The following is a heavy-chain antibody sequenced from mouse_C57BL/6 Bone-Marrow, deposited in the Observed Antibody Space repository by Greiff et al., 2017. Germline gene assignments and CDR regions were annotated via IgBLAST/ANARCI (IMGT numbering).Heavy chain of an antibody. J-gene: IGHJ2*01. CDR1: GYTFTSYW. Sequence: QVQLQQPGAELVKPGASVKLSCKASGYTFTSYWMNWVKQRPGQGLEWIGMIHPNSGSTNYNEKFKSKATLTVDKSSSTAYMQLSSLTFEASAFYYCAREVFITSLTFDYWGQGTTLTVSS. V-gene: IGHV1-64*01. D-gene: IGHD1-1*01. CDR3: AREVFITSLTFDY. CDR2: IHPNSGST.